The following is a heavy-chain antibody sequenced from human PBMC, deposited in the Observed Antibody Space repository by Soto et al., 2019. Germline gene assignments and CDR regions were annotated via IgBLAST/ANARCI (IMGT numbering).Heavy chain of an antibody. V-gene: IGHV3-7*05. D-gene: IGHD2-2*01. J-gene: IGHJ5*01. CDR1: GFMVRRNW. Sequence: EVQLVESGGGLVQPGGSLRLSCVVSGFMVRRNWMSWVRQAPGKGLEWVASVSQDGSTKYYVDSVKGRFTISRDNPKNSLYLQMNSLRAEDTAVYYCGRVEFYAPEDPSWGYDSWGQGTLVTVSA. CDR3: GRVEFYAPEDPSWGYDS. CDR2: VSQDGSTK.